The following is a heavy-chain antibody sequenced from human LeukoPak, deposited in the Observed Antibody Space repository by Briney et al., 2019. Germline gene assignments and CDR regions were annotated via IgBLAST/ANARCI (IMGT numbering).Heavy chain of an antibody. CDR3: ARENWVYNWKYDSSGSGINY. V-gene: IGHV3-23*01. Sequence: GGSLRLSCAASGFTFSSYAMSWVRQAPGKGLEWVSTISGGGGSTYYSDSVKGRFTISRDNSKNTLYLQMNSLRAEDTAIYYCARENWVYNWKYDSSGSGINYWGQGTLVTVSS. CDR2: ISGGGGST. CDR1: GFTFSSYA. J-gene: IGHJ4*02. D-gene: IGHD3-22*01.